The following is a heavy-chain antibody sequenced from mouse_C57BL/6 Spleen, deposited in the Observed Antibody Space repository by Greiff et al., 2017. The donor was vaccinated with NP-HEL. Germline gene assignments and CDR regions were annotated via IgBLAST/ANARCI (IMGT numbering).Heavy chain of an antibody. Sequence: QVQLQQPGAELVMPGASVKLSCKASGYTFTSYWMHWVKQRPGQGLEWIGEIDPSDSYTNYNQKFKGKATLTVDKSSSTAYMQLSSLSSEDSAVYNCAQWDGYSSDYWGQGTPLTVSS. CDR1: GYTFTSYW. D-gene: IGHD2-3*01. CDR3: AQWDGYSSDY. V-gene: IGHV1-69*01. J-gene: IGHJ2*01. CDR2: IDPSDSYT.